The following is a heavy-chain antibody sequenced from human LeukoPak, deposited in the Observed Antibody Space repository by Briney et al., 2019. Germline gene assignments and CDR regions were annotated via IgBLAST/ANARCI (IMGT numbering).Heavy chain of an antibody. D-gene: IGHD3-22*01. J-gene: IGHJ4*02. CDR3: ARGSSSGFDY. CDR1: GFTFSSYD. CDR2: ISTVGGI. V-gene: IGHV3-13*01. Sequence: PGGSLRLSCAASGFTFSSYDWHWVRQATGKGLEWVSGISTVGGIYYVGSVKGRFTLTREDTKNSLYLQMNSLRAGDTAVYYCARGSSSGFDYWGQGNLVTVSS.